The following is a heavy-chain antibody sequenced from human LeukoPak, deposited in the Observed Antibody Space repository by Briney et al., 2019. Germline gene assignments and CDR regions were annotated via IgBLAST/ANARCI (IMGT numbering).Heavy chain of an antibody. V-gene: IGHV3-74*01. CDR1: GFTFSSYW. CDR2: INSDGSST. Sequence: GGSLRLSCAASGFTFSSYWMHWVRQAPGKGLVWVSRINSDGSSTSYADSVKGRFTISRDNAKNSLYLQMNSLRAEDTAVYYCARDAFLSVGGDFDYYFDYWGQGTLVTVSS. CDR3: ARDAFLSVGGDFDYYFDY. J-gene: IGHJ4*02. D-gene: IGHD2-21*01.